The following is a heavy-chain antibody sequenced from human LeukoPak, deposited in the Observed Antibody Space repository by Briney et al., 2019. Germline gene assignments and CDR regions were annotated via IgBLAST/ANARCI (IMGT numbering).Heavy chain of an antibody. Sequence: PVKVSCKASGGTFSSYAISWVRQAPGQGLEWMGRIIPIFGTANYAQKFQGRVTITTDESTSTAYMELSSLRSEDTAVYYCALTVSSSWYGYFQHWGQGTLDTVSS. V-gene: IGHV1-69*05. J-gene: IGHJ1*01. CDR3: ALTVSSSWYGYFQH. D-gene: IGHD6-13*01. CDR1: GGTFSSYA. CDR2: IIPIFGTA.